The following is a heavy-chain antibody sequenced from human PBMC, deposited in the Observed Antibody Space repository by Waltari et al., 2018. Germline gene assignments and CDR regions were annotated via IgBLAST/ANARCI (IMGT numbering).Heavy chain of an antibody. V-gene: IGHV1-69-2*01. J-gene: IGHJ4*02. D-gene: IGHD3-3*01. Sequence: EVQLVQSGAEVKKPGATVKISCKAAGYTFPDYYLHWVQQAPGKGLEWMGRVDPEDGETIYAEKFQGRGTITADTSTDTAYMELSSLRSEDTAVYYCATTLAIFGVASFDYWGQGTLVTVSS. CDR3: ATTLAIFGVASFDY. CDR2: VDPEDGET. CDR1: GYTFPDYY.